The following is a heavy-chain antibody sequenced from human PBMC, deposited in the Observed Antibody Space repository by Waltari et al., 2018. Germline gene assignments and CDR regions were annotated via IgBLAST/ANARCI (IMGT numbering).Heavy chain of an antibody. D-gene: IGHD1-1*01. Sequence: EVQLLESGGGLVQPGGSLRLSCAASGFTFSSYAMSWVRQAPGKGLEWVSAISGRGGSNYYADSVKGRFTISRDNSKNTLYLQMNSLRAEDTAVYYCAKARGTTGTTRGLMDYWGQGTLVTVSS. CDR3: AKARGTTGTTRGLMDY. CDR2: ISGRGGSN. J-gene: IGHJ4*02. CDR1: GFTFSSYA. V-gene: IGHV3-23*01.